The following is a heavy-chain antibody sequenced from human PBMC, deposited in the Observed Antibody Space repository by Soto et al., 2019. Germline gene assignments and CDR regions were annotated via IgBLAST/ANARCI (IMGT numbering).Heavy chain of an antibody. CDR2: VSGSGDST. D-gene: IGHD3-3*01. CDR3: AKVGDYDFWSGYPYFDY. V-gene: IGHV3-23*01. J-gene: IGHJ4*02. CDR1: GFTFNIYA. Sequence: RGSLLLSCVSSGFTFNIYAMSWVRQAPGKGLEWASGVSGSGDSTYYADSVKGRFTISRDNSKNTVYLQISGLRAEDTATYYCAKVGDYDFWSGYPYFDYWGQGTLVTVSS.